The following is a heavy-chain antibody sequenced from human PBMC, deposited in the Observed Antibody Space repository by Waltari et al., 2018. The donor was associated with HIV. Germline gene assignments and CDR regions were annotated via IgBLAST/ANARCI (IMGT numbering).Heavy chain of an antibody. CDR3: ASCVELCGSLKAFDI. CDR2: LSPKGGST. J-gene: IGHJ3*02. CDR1: GYTYTSYY. D-gene: IGHD1-26*01. V-gene: IGHV1-46*01. Sequence: QVQLVQSGAEVKKPGASVKVSCKASGYTYTSYYMHWVRQAPGQGLEWMGILSPKGGSTSNEQKFQGRVTMTRDTSTSTVYMELSSLRSEDTAVYYCASCVELCGSLKAFDIWGQGTMVTVSS.